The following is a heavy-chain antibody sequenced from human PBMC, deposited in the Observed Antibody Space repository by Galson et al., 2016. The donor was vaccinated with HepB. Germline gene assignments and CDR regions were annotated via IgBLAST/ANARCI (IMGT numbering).Heavy chain of an antibody. Sequence: SLRLSCAASGFTFSSYWMHWVRQAPGKGLVWVSRINSDGSSTSYADSVKGRFTISRDNAKNLLFLQMNSLRDEDTAVYYCAREDKWDSMDVWGQGTTVTVSS. CDR2: INSDGSST. J-gene: IGHJ6*02. D-gene: IGHD1-26*01. CDR3: AREDKWDSMDV. V-gene: IGHV3-74*01. CDR1: GFTFSSYW.